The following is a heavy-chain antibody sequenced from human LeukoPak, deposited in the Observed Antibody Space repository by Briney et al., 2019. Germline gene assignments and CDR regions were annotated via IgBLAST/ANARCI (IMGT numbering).Heavy chain of an antibody. D-gene: IGHD4-17*01. Sequence: GGSLRLSCAGSGFTFSSYGIHWVRQAPGKGLEWVAKILYDGARIYYADSVKGRFTVSRDSSKNTLILQMNSLRSEDTAVYYCAKDRYPTALTTNGMDVWGQGTTVIV. J-gene: IGHJ6*02. CDR2: ILYDGARI. CDR3: AKDRYPTALTTNGMDV. CDR1: GFTFSSYG. V-gene: IGHV3-30*02.